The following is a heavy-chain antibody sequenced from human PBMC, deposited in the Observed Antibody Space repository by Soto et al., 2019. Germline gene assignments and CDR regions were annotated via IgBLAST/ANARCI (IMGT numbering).Heavy chain of an antibody. D-gene: IGHD2-15*01. CDR3: ASSPSYHIAVLCGAFDI. Sequence: EVQLVESGGGLVQPGGSLRLSCAASGFTVSSNYMSWVRQAPGKGLEWVSVIYSGGSTYYADSVKGRFTISRDNSKNTLYLQMNSLRAEDTAVYYCASSPSYHIAVLCGAFDIWGQGTMVTVSS. CDR2: IYSGGST. CDR1: GFTVSSNY. V-gene: IGHV3-66*01. J-gene: IGHJ3*02.